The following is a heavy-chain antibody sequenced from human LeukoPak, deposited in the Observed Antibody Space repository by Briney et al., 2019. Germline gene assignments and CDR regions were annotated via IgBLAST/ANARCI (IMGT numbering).Heavy chain of an antibody. CDR2: ISYDGSNK. D-gene: IGHD3-22*01. V-gene: IGHV3-30*18. CDR3: AKVKGYDSSGYYRYYFDY. Sequence: GGSLRLSCAASGFTFSHYGMHWVRQAPGKGLEWVAVISYDGSNKYYADSVKGRFTISRDNSKNTLYLQMNSLRAEDTAVYYCAKVKGYDSSGYYRYYFDYWGQGTLVTVSS. CDR1: GFTFSHYG. J-gene: IGHJ4*02.